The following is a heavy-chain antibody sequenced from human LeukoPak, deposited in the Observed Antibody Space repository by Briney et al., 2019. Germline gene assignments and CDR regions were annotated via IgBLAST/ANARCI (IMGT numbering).Heavy chain of an antibody. V-gene: IGHV3-23*01. CDR3: AKGHTDSEWLYFDS. D-gene: IGHD5-12*01. Sequence: PGGSLRLSCAASRFTFSTYAMSWVRQAPGKGLEWVSGIRGSGDGTYYADSVKGRFTISRDNSRNTLYLQMNSLRAEDTAVYYCAKGHTDSEWLYFDSWGQGSLVTVSS. J-gene: IGHJ4*02. CDR1: RFTFSTYA. CDR2: IRGSGDGT.